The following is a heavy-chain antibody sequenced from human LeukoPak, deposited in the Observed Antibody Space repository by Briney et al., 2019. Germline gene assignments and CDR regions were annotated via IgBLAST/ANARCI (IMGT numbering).Heavy chain of an antibody. J-gene: IGHJ5*02. D-gene: IGHD3-22*01. CDR3: ATDFYDST. V-gene: IGHV3-15*07. CDR2: IRSNSDGGTI. Sequence: GGSLRLSCAASGFTFSNAWMNWVRQAPGKGLEWVGRIRSNSDGGTIDYAAPVKGRFTLSRDDSKDTLYLQMNSLQTEDTAVYYCATDFYDSTWGQGTLVTVSS. CDR1: GFTFSNAW.